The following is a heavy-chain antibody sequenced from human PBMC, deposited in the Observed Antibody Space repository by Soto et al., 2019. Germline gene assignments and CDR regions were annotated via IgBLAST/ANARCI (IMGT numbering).Heavy chain of an antibody. D-gene: IGHD3-10*01. CDR1: GGAFGSNA. J-gene: IGHJ6*02. Sequence: ASVKVSCKASGGAFGSNAISWVRQAPGQGLEWMGWINPNSGGTNYAQKFQGWVTMTRDTSISTAYMELSRLRSDDTAVYYCARGLGYYGSGSFHYYGMDVWGQGTTVIVSS. CDR3: ARGLGYYGSGSFHYYGMDV. CDR2: INPNSGGT. V-gene: IGHV1-2*04.